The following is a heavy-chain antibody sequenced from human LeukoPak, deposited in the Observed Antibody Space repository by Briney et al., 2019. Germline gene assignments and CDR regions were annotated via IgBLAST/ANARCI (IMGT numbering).Heavy chain of an antibody. V-gene: IGHV3-23*01. CDR3: AKDERNWDYNLASQTYD. CDR1: GFRFSSYA. CDR2: ISGSGVST. Sequence: GGSLRLSCAASGFRFSSYAMSWVRQAPGKGLEWVSAISGSGVSTYYADSVKGRFTVSRDNSKNTLYLQMSSLRAEDTAVYYCAKDERNWDYNLASQTYDWGQGTLVTVSS. D-gene: IGHD1-7*01. J-gene: IGHJ4*02.